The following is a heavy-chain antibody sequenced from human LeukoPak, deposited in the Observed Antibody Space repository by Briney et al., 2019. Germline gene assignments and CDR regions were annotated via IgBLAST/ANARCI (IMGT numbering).Heavy chain of an antibody. CDR1: GFPFSNYG. D-gene: IGHD2-15*01. CDR2: IKQDGSEK. J-gene: IGHJ4*02. CDR3: ASSEIWIFDY. Sequence: GGPLRLSCAASGFPFSNYGMNWVRQAPGKGLEWVANIKQDGSEKYYVDSVKGRFTISRDNAKNSLYLQMNSLRAEDTAVYYCASSEIWIFDYWGQGTLVTVSS. V-gene: IGHV3-7*01.